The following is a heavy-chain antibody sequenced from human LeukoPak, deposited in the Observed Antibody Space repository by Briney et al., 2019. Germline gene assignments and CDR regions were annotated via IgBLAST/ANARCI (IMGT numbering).Heavy chain of an antibody. J-gene: IGHJ4*02. CDR2: ITPIFGTA. Sequence: SVKVSCKASGGTFSSDAFSWVRQAPGQGLEWMGGITPIFGTANYAQKFQGRVTITADESTSTAYMELSSLRSEDTAVYYCARVGSTEFDYWGQGTLVTVSS. V-gene: IGHV1-69*13. CDR3: ARVGSTEFDY. CDR1: GGTFSSDA. D-gene: IGHD2-15*01.